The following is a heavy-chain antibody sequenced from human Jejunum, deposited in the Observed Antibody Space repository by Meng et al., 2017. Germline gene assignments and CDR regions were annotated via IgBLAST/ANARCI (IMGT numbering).Heavy chain of an antibody. J-gene: IGHJ4*02. V-gene: IGHV4-4*02. Sequence: QVLLQEPGPGCVRPSGPLSLTCTVSGVSTTAPFYWTWIRQAPGKCLEWIGEVWPSGATYCNPSLSSRITISIDTSNNQFSLEVAFLTAADTAVYYCARAIRERYFDSWGQGTLVTVSS. CDR2: VWPSGAT. CDR1: GVSTTAPFY. CDR3: ARAIRERYFDS. D-gene: IGHD1-14*01.